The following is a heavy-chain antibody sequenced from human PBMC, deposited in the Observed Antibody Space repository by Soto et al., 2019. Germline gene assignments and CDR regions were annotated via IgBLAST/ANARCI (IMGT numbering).Heavy chain of an antibody. CDR2: IIPILGIA. CDR3: ARGGYDFWSGFDY. J-gene: IGHJ4*02. Sequence: PVKVSCKASGGTFSSYTISWVRQAPGQGLEWMGRIIPILGIANYAQKFQGRVTITADKSTSTAYMELSSLRSEDTAVYYCARGGYDFWSGFDYRGQGTLVTVSS. V-gene: IGHV1-69*02. CDR1: GGTFSSYT. D-gene: IGHD3-3*01.